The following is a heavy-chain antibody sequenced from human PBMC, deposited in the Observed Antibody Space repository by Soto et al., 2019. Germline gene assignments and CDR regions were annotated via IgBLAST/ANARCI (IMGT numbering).Heavy chain of an antibody. CDR1: GYSFATYW. V-gene: IGHV5-51*01. D-gene: IGHD6-13*01. Sequence: PGESLKISCEGYGYSFATYWIGWVRQMPGKGLEWMGIIYPGDSDIRYSPSFQGQVTISANKSISTAYLQWNSLKASDTAMYYCARHLRSRWYFDHWGQGTLVTVSS. CDR3: ARHLRSRWYFDH. CDR2: IYPGDSDI. J-gene: IGHJ4*02.